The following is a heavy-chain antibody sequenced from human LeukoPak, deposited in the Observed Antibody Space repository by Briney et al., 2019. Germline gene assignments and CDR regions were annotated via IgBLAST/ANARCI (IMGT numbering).Heavy chain of an antibody. V-gene: IGHV4-59*01. Sequence: SETLSLTCTVSGGSINSYYWSWIRQPPGKGLEWIGYIYYSGSTNYNPSLKSRVTISVDTSMNQFSLKLSSVTAADTAVYYCARVGGIAAFDYWGQGTLVTVSS. CDR3: ARVGGIAAFDY. J-gene: IGHJ4*02. CDR1: GGSINSYY. CDR2: IYYSGST. D-gene: IGHD6-13*01.